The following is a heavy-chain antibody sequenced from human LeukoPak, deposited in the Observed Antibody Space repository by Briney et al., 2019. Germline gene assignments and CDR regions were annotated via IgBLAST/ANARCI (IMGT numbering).Heavy chain of an antibody. CDR3: AAVFKTKDY. V-gene: IGHV1-58*02. D-gene: IGHD3-3*01. CDR2: IVVGSGNT. CDR1: GFTFTSSA. Sequence: SVKVSCKASGFTFTSSAMQWVRQARGQRLEWIGWIVVGSGNTNYAQKFQERVTITRDMSTSTAYMELSSLRSEKTAVYDWAAVFKTKDYWGQGTLVTGSS. J-gene: IGHJ4*01.